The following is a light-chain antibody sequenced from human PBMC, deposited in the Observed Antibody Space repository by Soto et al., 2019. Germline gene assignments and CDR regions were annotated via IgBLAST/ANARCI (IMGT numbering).Light chain of an antibody. CDR2: TAS. V-gene: IGKV1-9*01. Sequence: DIQLTQSPSFLSASVGDRVTMTCRASQGISTYLAWYQQKPGKAPELLIYTASTLRSGVPSRFSGSGSGTDFTLTISSLQAEDVAVYYCQQYYSTPRTFGQGTKVEIK. J-gene: IGKJ1*01. CDR1: QGISTY. CDR3: QQYYSTPRT.